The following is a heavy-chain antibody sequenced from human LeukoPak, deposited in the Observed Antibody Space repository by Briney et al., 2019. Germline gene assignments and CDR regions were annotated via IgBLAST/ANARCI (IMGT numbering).Heavy chain of an antibody. Sequence: GGSLRLSCAASGFTFSSFTMNWVRQAPGKGLEWVSSISSSSSYIYSADSVKGRFTISRDNAKNSLYLQMNSLRAEDTAVYYCARDFLDYYDSSLFDYWGQGTLVTVSS. CDR1: GFTFSSFT. J-gene: IGHJ4*02. CDR2: ISSSSSYI. CDR3: ARDFLDYYDSSLFDY. V-gene: IGHV3-21*01. D-gene: IGHD3-22*01.